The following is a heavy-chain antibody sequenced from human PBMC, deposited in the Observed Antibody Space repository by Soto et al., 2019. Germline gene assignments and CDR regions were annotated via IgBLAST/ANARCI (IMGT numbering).Heavy chain of an antibody. J-gene: IGHJ4*02. Sequence: VQLVESGGGVVQPGRSLRLSCAASGFTFSSYAMSWVRQAPGKGLEWVSAISGSGGSTYYADSVKGRFTISRDNSKNTLYLQMNSLRAEDTAVYYCAKVKFGRSGLNYFDYWGQGTLVTVSS. CDR1: GFTFSSYA. CDR2: ISGSGGST. CDR3: AKVKFGRSGLNYFDY. D-gene: IGHD2-15*01. V-gene: IGHV3-23*04.